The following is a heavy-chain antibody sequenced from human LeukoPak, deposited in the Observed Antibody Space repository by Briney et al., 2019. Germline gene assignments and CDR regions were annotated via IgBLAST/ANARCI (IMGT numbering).Heavy chain of an antibody. D-gene: IGHD6-13*01. J-gene: IGHJ5*02. Sequence: PGRSLRLSCAAAGFLVSNYNMSWVRQPPRKWLGWVSYISNSGSYIYYADAVKGRFTISRDNAKNSLFLEMSSLRGEETAIYYCARAHSSSWPGWYDPWGQGTLVTVSS. CDR1: GFLVSNYN. CDR3: ARAHSSSWPGWYDP. CDR2: ISNSGSYI. V-gene: IGHV3-21*01.